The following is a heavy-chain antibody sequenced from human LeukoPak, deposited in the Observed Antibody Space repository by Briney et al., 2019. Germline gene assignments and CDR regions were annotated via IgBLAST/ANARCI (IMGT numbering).Heavy chain of an antibody. CDR3: ATLYLTSMVRGVVRDY. V-gene: IGHV4-31*11. CDR2: IYYSGST. J-gene: IGHJ4*02. Sequence: SETLSLTCAVSGGSISSGGYYWSWIRQHPGKGLEWIGYIYYSGSTYYNPSLKSRVTISVDTSKNQFSLKLSSVTAADTAVYYCATLYLTSMVRGVVRDYWGQGTLDTVYS. CDR1: GGSISSGGYY. D-gene: IGHD3-10*01.